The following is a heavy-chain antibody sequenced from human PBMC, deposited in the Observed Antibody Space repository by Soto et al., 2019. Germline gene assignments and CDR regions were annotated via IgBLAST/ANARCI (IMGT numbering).Heavy chain of an antibody. CDR1: GDSMATGGHY. CDR2: VYYSGAT. Sequence: SSETLSLTCTVSGDSMATGGHYYNWIRQVPGKGLEWVGYVYYSGATHYTPSLRARATISRDTSKNQFSLRLISVTAADTALYYCARDKDLQPTVWGFRGQGIQVTVS. V-gene: IGHV4-31*03. CDR3: ARDKDLQPTVWGF. J-gene: IGHJ4*02. D-gene: IGHD3-16*01.